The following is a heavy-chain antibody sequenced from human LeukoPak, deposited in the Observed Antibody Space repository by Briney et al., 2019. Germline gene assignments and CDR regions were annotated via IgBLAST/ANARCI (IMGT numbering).Heavy chain of an antibody. CDR1: GFTFSNFA. Sequence: GGSLRLSCEASGFTFSNFAMHWVRQAPGKGLEWVAVIPHDGTQKYYADSVKGRFTISRDISKSTLDLQMNSLIAEDTAVYYCARRYSTNWANDYWGQGTLVTVSS. CDR2: IPHDGTQK. CDR3: ARRYSTNWANDY. J-gene: IGHJ4*02. D-gene: IGHD6-13*01. V-gene: IGHV3-30*14.